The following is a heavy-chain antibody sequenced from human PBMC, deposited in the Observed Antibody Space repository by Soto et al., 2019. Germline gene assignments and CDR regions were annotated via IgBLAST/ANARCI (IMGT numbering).Heavy chain of an antibody. J-gene: IGHJ5*02. V-gene: IGHV2-5*02. Sequence: QITLKESGPTLVKPTQTLTLTCTFSGFSLSTSGVGVAWIRQPPGKALEWLALIYWDDDKRYSPSLNSRVTITKDTSKNQVVLTMTNMDPVDTATYYCAQRRGISASAYNWFGPWGQGTLVTVSS. CDR1: GFSLSTSGVG. CDR3: AQRRGISASAYNWFGP. CDR2: IYWDDDK.